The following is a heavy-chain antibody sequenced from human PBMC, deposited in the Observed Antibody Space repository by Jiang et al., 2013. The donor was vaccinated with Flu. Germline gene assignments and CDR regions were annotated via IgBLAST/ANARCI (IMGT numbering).Heavy chain of an antibody. D-gene: IGHD6-13*01. Sequence: NTGYAQKFQGRVTMTRNTSISTAYMELSSLRSEDTAVYYCARADSSWYYLDYWGQGALVTVSS. J-gene: IGHJ4*02. CDR2: NT. V-gene: IGHV1-8*01. CDR3: ARADSSWYYLDY.